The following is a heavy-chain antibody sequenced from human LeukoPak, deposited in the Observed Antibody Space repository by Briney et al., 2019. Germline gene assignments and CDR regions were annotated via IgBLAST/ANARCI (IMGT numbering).Heavy chain of an antibody. D-gene: IGHD3-22*01. CDR3: ARVHYYDSSGYYL. CDR1: GFTFSSYS. J-gene: IGHJ5*02. Sequence: GGSLRLSCAASGFTFSSYSMNWVRQAPGKGLEWVSSISSTSSYVYYADSVKGRFTISRDNAKNSLYLQMNSLRAEDTAVYYCARVHYYDSSGYYLWGQGTLVTVSS. CDR2: ISSTSSYV. V-gene: IGHV3-21*01.